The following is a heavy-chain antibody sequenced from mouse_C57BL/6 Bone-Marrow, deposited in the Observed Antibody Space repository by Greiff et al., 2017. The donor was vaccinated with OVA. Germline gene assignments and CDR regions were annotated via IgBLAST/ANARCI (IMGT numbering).Heavy chain of an antibody. CDR1: GYTFTDYY. CDR2: INPNNGGT. D-gene: IGHD1-1*01. Sequence: EVQLQESGPELVKPGASVKISCKASGYTFTDYYMNWVKQSHGKSLEWIGDINPNNGGTSYNQKFKGKATLTVDKSSSTAYMELRSLTSEDSAVYYCARLGFITTVVGYFDDWGQGTTLTVSS. V-gene: IGHV1-26*01. J-gene: IGHJ2*01. CDR3: ARLGFITTVVGYFDD.